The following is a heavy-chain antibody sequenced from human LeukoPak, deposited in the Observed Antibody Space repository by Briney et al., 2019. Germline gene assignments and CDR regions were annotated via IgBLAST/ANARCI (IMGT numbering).Heavy chain of an antibody. CDR3: ARVPAGNSGYVYYFDY. J-gene: IGHJ4*02. D-gene: IGHD5-12*01. Sequence: SETLSLTCTVSGGSISSGGHSWSWIRQPPGKGLEWIGYIYNSGRTYYNPSLKSRVTISVDTSKNQFSLKLSSVTAADTAVYYCARVPAGNSGYVYYFDYWGQGTLVTVSS. CDR1: GGSISSGGHS. CDR2: IYNSGRT. V-gene: IGHV4-30-4*07.